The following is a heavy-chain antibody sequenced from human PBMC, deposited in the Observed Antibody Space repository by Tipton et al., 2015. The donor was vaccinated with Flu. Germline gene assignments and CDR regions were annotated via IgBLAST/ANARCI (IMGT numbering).Heavy chain of an antibody. D-gene: IGHD4-11*01. CDR1: NYTISNYFY. J-gene: IGHJ5*01. CDR3: ARRDYSNYVSDAKNWFHS. Sequence: TLSLTCAVSNYTISNYFYWGWIRQPPGRGLEWIGSIFPTGRTYNNPSLKSRLTLSLGTSRIQFSLRLTSVTAADTAVYYCARRDYSNYVSDAKNWFHSWGRGTLVTVSS. CDR2: IFPTGRT. V-gene: IGHV4-38-2*01.